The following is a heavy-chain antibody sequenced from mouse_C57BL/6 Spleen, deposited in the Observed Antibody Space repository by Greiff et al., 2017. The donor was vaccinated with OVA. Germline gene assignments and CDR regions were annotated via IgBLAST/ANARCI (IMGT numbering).Heavy chain of an antibody. CDR3: TTLITTVVAPFAY. CDR2: IDPENGDT. D-gene: IGHD1-1*01. V-gene: IGHV14-4*01. Sequence: VQLQQSGAELVRPGASVKLSCTASGFNINDDYMHWVKQRPEQGLEWIGWIDPENGDTEYASKFQGKATITADTSSNTAYLQLSSLTSEDTAVYYCTTLITTVVAPFAYWGQGTLVTVSA. CDR1: GFNINDDY. J-gene: IGHJ3*01.